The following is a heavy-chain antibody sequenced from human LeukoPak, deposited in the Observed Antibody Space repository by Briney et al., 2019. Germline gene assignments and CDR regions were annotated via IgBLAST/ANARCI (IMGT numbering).Heavy chain of an antibody. D-gene: IGHD4-11*01. CDR2: ISASADNT. J-gene: IGHJ6*03. Sequence: GGSLRLSCVASGFAFSSLSMSWVRQAPGKGLEWVSDISASADNTHYADSVKGRFIIFRDNSKNTVFLQMNSLRAEDTAVYYCARDGRTVTTLLYYYYMDVWGKGTTVTVSS. CDR3: ARDGRTVTTLLYYYYMDV. V-gene: IGHV3-23*01. CDR1: GFAFSSLS.